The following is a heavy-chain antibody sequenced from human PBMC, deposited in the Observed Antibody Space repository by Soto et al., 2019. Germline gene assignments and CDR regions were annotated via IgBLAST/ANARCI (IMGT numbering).Heavy chain of an antibody. CDR1: GGSFSGYY. J-gene: IGHJ6*03. CDR2: INHSGST. D-gene: IGHD3-22*01. CDR3: ARGSPGTVVTELYYYMDV. V-gene: IGHV4-34*01. Sequence: SETLSLTCAVYGGSFSGYYWSWIRQPPGKGLEWIGEINHSGSTNYNPSLKSRVTISVDTSKNQFSLKLSSVTAADTAVYYCARGSPGTVVTELYYYMDVWGKGTTVTVSS.